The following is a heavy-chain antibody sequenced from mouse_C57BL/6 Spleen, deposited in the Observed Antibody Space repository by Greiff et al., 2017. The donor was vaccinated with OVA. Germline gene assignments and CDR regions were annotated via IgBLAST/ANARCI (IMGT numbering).Heavy chain of an antibody. V-gene: IGHV5-4*01. CDR3: AREGTGTRRFAY. J-gene: IGHJ3*01. CDR1: GFTFSSYA. CDR2: ISDGGSYT. D-gene: IGHD4-1*01. Sequence: EVKLQESGGGLVKPGGSLKLSCAASGFTFSSYAMSWVRQTPEKRLEWVATISDGGSYTYYPDNVKGRFTISRDNAKNNLYLQMSHLKSEDTAMYYCAREGTGTRRFAYWGQGTLVTVSA.